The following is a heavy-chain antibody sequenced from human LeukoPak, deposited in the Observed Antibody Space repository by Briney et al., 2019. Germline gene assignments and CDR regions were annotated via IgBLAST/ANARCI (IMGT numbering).Heavy chain of an antibody. Sequence: GGSLRLSCAASGFTFSSYAMHWVRQAPGKGLEWVAVISYDGSNKYYADSVKGRFTISRDNSKNTLYLQMNSLRAEDTAVYYCAKDRFHDYGANWYFDLWGRGTLVTVSS. D-gene: IGHD4-17*01. V-gene: IGHV3-30-3*01. J-gene: IGHJ2*01. CDR2: ISYDGSNK. CDR1: GFTFSSYA. CDR3: AKDRFHDYGANWYFDL.